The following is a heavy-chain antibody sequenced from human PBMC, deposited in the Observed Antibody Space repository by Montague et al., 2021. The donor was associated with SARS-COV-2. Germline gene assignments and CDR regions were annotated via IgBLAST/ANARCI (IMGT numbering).Heavy chain of an antibody. CDR2: ISYDGSNK. D-gene: IGHD6-19*01. CDR3: VRASLIKARIAVAGTTVY. J-gene: IGHJ4*02. V-gene: IGHV3-30*09. CDR1: GFTFNNYA. Sequence: SLRLSCAASGFTFNNYAMHWVRQAPGKGLEWVAIISYDGSNKYYADSVKGRFAISRDNSKNTLYLQMNSLRAEDTAVYYCVRASLIKARIAVAGTTVYWGQGPLVTISP.